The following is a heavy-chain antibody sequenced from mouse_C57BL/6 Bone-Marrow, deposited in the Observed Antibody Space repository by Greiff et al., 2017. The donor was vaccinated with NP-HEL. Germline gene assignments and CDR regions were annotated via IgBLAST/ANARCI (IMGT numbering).Heavy chain of an antibody. CDR2: INPSSGYT. CDR3: VMRWLLRRSAMDY. CDR1: GYTFTSYW. J-gene: IGHJ4*01. D-gene: IGHD2-3*01. V-gene: IGHV1-7*01. Sequence: VQLKESGAELAKPGASVKLSCKASGYTFTSYWMHWVKQRPGQGLEWIGYINPSSGYTKYNQKFKDKATLTADKSSSTAYMQLSSLTYEDSAVYYCVMRWLLRRSAMDYWGQGTSVTVSS.